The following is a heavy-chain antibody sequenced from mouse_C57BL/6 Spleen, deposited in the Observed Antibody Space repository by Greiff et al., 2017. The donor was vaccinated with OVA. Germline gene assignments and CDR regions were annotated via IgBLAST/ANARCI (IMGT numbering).Heavy chain of an antibody. CDR2: IDPSDSET. CDR1: GYTFTSYW. D-gene: IGHD2-1*01. J-gene: IGHJ2*01. CDR3: ARGNGNYVDYFDY. Sequence: VQLQQPGAELVRPGSSVKLSCKASGYTFTSYWMHWVKQRPIQGLEWIGNIDPSDSETHYNQKFKDKATLTVDKSSSTAYMQLSSLTSEDSAVYYCARGNGNYVDYFDYWGQGTTLTVSS. V-gene: IGHV1-52*01.